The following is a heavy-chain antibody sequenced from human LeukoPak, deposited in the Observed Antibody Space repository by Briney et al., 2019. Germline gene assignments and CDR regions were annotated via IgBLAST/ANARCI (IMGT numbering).Heavy chain of an antibody. D-gene: IGHD3-10*01. CDR2: IYYSGST. J-gene: IGHJ4*02. CDR3: ARETGRGAVDY. CDR1: GGSIGSYY. V-gene: IGHV4-59*01. Sequence: SETLSLTCTVSGGSIGSYYRSWIRQPPGKGLEWIGYIYYSGSTNYNPSLKSRVTISVDTSKNQFSLKLSSVTAADTAVYYCARETGRGAVDYWGQGTLVTVSS.